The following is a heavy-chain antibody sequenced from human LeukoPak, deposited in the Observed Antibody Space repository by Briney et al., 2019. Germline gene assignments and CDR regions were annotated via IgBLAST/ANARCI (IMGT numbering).Heavy chain of an antibody. CDR3: ARDNMGFDY. Sequence: HPGGSLRLSCAAAGFAFSSYEMNWVRQAPGKGLVWVSRINSDGSSTNYADSVKGRFTISRDNAKNTLYMQMNSLRAEDTAVYYCARDNMGFDYWGQGTLVTVYS. D-gene: IGHD2/OR15-2a*01. CDR2: INSDGSST. CDR1: GFAFSSYE. J-gene: IGHJ4*02. V-gene: IGHV3-74*01.